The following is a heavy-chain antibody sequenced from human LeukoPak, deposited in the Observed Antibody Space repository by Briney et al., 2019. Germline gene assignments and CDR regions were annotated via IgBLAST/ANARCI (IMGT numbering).Heavy chain of an antibody. J-gene: IGHJ4*02. V-gene: IGHV4-39*01. CDR2: IYYSGST. CDR1: GGSISSSSYY. Sequence: SETLSLTCPVSGGSISSSSYYWGWIRQPPGKGLEWIGSIYYSGSTYYNPSLKSRVTISVDTSKNQFSLKLSSVTAADTAVYYCASHQPDYYDSNLYFDYWGQGTLVTVSS. CDR3: ASHQPDYYDSNLYFDY. D-gene: IGHD3-22*01.